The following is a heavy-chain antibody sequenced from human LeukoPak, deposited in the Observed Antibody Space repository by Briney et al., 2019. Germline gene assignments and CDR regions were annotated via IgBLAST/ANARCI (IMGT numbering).Heavy chain of an antibody. D-gene: IGHD6-19*01. J-gene: IGHJ4*02. CDR1: GYDFTSVG. CDR2: ISPYNGNT. Sequence: ASVKVSCKASGYDFTSVGITWVRRAPGQGLEWMGWISPYNGNTRYAQKFPGRVAMTTDTSTTTAYMELRGLRFNDTAVYYCARAGSGSGWYFDYWGQGTLVTVSS. CDR3: ARAGSGSGWYFDY. V-gene: IGHV1-18*01.